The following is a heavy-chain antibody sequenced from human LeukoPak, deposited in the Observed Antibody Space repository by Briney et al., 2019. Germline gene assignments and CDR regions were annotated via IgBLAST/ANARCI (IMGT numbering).Heavy chain of an antibody. Sequence: PGGSLRLSCAASGFTFSKYAMTWVRQAPGKGLEWVSAISGSGGSTYYADSVKGRFTISRDNSKNTLYLQMNSLRAEDTAVYYCAKEQEDDSSGYFVSAFDIWGQGTMVTVSS. CDR1: GFTFSKYA. CDR3: AKEQEDDSSGYFVSAFDI. V-gene: IGHV3-23*01. J-gene: IGHJ3*02. D-gene: IGHD3-22*01. CDR2: ISGSGGST.